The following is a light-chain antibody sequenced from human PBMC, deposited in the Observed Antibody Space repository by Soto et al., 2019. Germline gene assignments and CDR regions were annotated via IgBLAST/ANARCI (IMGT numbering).Light chain of an antibody. Sequence: EIVMTQSPATLSVSPGERVTLSCRASQSVSSSHLAWYQQKPGQAPRLLIYDTSTRATGFPARFSGSGSGTEFTLTISSLQSEDSAVYYCQQYGNWPLTFGGGTKVEIK. CDR1: QSVSSSH. J-gene: IGKJ4*01. CDR2: DTS. V-gene: IGKV3-15*01. CDR3: QQYGNWPLT.